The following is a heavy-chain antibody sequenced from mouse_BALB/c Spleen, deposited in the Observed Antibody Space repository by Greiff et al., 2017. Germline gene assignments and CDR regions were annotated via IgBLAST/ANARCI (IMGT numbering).Heavy chain of an antibody. J-gene: IGHJ4*01. CDR2: ISNLAYSI. CDR3: ARDRYAMDY. Sequence: DVKLQESGGGLVQPGGSRKLSCAASGFTFSDYGMAWVRQAPGKGPEWVAFISNLAYSIYYADTVTGRFTISRENAKNTLYLEMSSLRSEDTAMYYCARDRYAMDYWGQGTSVTVSS. CDR1: GFTFSDYG. V-gene: IGHV5-15*02.